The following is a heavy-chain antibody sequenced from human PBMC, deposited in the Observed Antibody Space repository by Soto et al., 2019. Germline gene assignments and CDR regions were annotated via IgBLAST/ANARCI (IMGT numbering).Heavy chain of an antibody. CDR3: ARGEQYSGRIFHY. CDR2: TYYRSKWYY. J-gene: IGHJ4*01. Sequence: SQTLSRTCAITGDSVSSNSAGWSWVRQSPSRGLEWLGRTYYRSKWYYEYAVSVRGRITINPDTSKNQYSLQLNSVTPEDTAVYFCARGEQYSGRIFHYWRPGTLVTVSS. D-gene: IGHD1-26*01. CDR1: GDSVSSNSAG. V-gene: IGHV6-1*01.